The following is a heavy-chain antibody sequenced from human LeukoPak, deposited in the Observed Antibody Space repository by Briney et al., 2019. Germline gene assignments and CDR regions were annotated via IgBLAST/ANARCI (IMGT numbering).Heavy chain of an antibody. J-gene: IGHJ4*02. Sequence: PGGSLRLSCAASGFIFSSYAMSWVRQAPGKGLEWVSAISGSGGSTYYADSVEGRFTISRDNSKTTLYLLMNSLRVDDTAVYYCARELDVTIFGVVIASTDSWGQGTLVTVSS. CDR2: ISGSGGST. CDR3: ARELDVTIFGVVIASTDS. CDR1: GFIFSSYA. V-gene: IGHV3-23*01. D-gene: IGHD3-3*01.